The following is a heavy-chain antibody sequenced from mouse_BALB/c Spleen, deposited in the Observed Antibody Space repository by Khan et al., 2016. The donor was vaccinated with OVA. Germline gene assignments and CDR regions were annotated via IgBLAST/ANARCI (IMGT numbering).Heavy chain of an antibody. J-gene: IGHJ1*01. V-gene: IGHV11-2*02. CDR1: GFTFSGFW. Sequence: EVQLLETGGGLVQPGGSRGLSCEGSGFTFSGFWMSWVRQTPGKTLEWIGDINSDGSAINYAPSIKDRFTIFRDNDKSTLYLQMSNVRSEDTATYFCIRCGNYWYFDVWGAGTTVTVSS. CDR2: INSDGSAI. CDR3: IRCGNYWYFDV. D-gene: IGHD1-1*02.